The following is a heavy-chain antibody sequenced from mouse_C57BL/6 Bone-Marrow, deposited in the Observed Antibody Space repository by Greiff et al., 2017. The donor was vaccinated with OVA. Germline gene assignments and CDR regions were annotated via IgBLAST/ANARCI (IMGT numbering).Heavy chain of an antibody. J-gene: IGHJ3*01. V-gene: IGHV5-6*01. CDR1: GFTFSSYG. D-gene: IGHD1-1*01. Sequence: EVKLMESGGDLVKPGGSLKLSCAASGFTFSSYGMSWVRQTPDKRLEWVATISSGGSYTYYPDSVKGRFSISRDNAKNTLYLQMSSLKSEDTAMYYCASTTEGAYWGQGTLVTVSA. CDR3: ASTTEGAY. CDR2: ISSGGSYT.